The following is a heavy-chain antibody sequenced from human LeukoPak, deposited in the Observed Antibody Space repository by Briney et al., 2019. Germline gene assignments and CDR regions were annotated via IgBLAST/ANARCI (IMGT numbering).Heavy chain of an antibody. J-gene: IGHJ4*02. Sequence: GGSLRLSCAASGFTFSSYGMHWVRQAPGKGLEWLAVIWYDGSNKYYADSVKGRFTISRDNSKNTLYLQMNSLRAEDTAVYYCASAYSSGWYSLDYWGQGILVTVSS. CDR3: ASAYSSGWYSLDY. CDR1: GFTFSSYG. V-gene: IGHV3-33*01. CDR2: IWYDGSNK. D-gene: IGHD6-19*01.